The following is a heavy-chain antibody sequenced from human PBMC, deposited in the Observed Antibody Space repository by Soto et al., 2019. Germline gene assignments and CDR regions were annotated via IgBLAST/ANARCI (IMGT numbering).Heavy chain of an antibody. CDR3: ATLAGLNDYSNPIPSY. CDR1: GGSFSGYY. D-gene: IGHD4-4*01. J-gene: IGHJ4*02. Sequence: SETLSLTCAVYGGSFSGYYWSWIRQPPGKGLDWIGEINHSGSTNYNPSLKSRVTISVDTSKNQFSLKLSSVTAADTAVYYCATLAGLNDYSNPIPSYWGQGTLVTVSS. V-gene: IGHV4-34*01. CDR2: INHSGST.